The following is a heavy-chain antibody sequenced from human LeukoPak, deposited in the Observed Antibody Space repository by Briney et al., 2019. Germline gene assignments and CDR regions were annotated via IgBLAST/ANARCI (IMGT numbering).Heavy chain of an antibody. CDR1: GGSISSGGYS. D-gene: IGHD1-14*01. CDR3: ARHNPTCGDCDY. CDR2: IYHSGST. J-gene: IGHJ4*02. V-gene: IGHV4-30-2*01. Sequence: SETLSLTCAVSGGSISSGGYSWSWIRQPPGKGLEWIGYIYHSGSTYYNPSLKSRVTISVDTTKNQFSLKLSSVTAADTAVYYCARHNPTCGDCDYWGQGTRVTVSS.